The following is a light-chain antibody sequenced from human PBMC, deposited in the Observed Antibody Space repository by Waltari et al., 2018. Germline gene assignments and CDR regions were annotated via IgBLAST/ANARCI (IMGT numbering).Light chain of an antibody. CDR2: VNS. Sequence: QSVLTQPPSVSGAPGQRVTISCTGSSSNIGAGYDVHWYQQLPGTAPKLLIFVNSNRPSWVPDRFSGSKSGTSASLAITGLQAEDEADYYCQSYDSSLSGSIVFGTGTKVTVL. CDR3: QSYDSSLSGSIV. J-gene: IGLJ1*01. V-gene: IGLV1-40*01. CDR1: SSNIGAGYD.